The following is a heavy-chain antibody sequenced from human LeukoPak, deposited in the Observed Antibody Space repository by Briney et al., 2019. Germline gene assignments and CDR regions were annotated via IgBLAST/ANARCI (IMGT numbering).Heavy chain of an antibody. J-gene: IGHJ3*02. CDR3: ARAETDYGDYSGFDI. V-gene: IGHV4-34*01. Sequence: SETLSLTCAVYGGSFSGYYWSWIRQPPGKGLEWIGEINHSGSTNYNPSLKSRVTISVGTSKNQFSLKLSSVTAADTAVYHCARAETDYGDYSGFDIWGQGTMVTVSS. D-gene: IGHD4-17*01. CDR1: GGSFSGYY. CDR2: INHSGST.